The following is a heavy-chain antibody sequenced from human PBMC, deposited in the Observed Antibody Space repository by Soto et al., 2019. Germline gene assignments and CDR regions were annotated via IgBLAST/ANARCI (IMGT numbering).Heavy chain of an antibody. D-gene: IGHD1-1*01. CDR2: IIPILGIA. Sequence: SVKVSCKASGGTFSSYPISWVRQAPGQGLEWMGRIIPILGIANYAQKFQGRVTITADKSTSTAYMELSSLRSEDTAVYYCARERQVDPPGIWFDPWGQGTLVXVSS. CDR3: ARERQVDPPGIWFDP. J-gene: IGHJ5*02. V-gene: IGHV1-69*04. CDR1: GGTFSSYP.